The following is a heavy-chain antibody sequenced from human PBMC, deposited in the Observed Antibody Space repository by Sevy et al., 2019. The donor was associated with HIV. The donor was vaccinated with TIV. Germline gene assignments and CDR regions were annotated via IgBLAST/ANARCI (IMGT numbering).Heavy chain of an antibody. CDR3: ARRLYDSSGYPDY. V-gene: IGHV5-51*01. D-gene: IGHD3-22*01. J-gene: IGHJ4*02. CDR2: IYPGDSDT. CDR1: GYSFTSYW. Sequence: GESLKISCKGSGYSFTSYWIDWVRQMPGKGLEWMGIIYPGDSDTRYSPTFQGQVTISADRSMSTAYVQWSSLKASDTAMYYCARRLYDSSGYPDYWGQGTLVTVSS.